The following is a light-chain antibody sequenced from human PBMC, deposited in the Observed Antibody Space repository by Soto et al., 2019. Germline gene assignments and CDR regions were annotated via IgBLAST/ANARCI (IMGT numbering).Light chain of an antibody. CDR1: QSINNW. V-gene: IGKV1-5*03. CDR3: QQYNTYPIT. CDR2: KAS. J-gene: IGKJ5*01. Sequence: DIQMTQSPSTLSASIGDRVTITCRASQSINNWLAWYQQKPGKDPKLLIYKASSLESGVPSRFSGSASGTEFTLTISSLQPDDLAAYYCQQYNTYPITCGQGTRLEIK.